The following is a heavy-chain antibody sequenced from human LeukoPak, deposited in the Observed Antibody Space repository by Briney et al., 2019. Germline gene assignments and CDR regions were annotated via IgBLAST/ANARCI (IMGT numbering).Heavy chain of an antibody. CDR2: INPNSGGT. J-gene: IGHJ4*02. CDR1: GYTFTGYY. D-gene: IGHD6-19*01. Sequence: ASVKVSCKASGYTFTGYYMHWERQAPGQGLEWMGWINPNSGGTNYAQKFYARVTMARDTSISTAYMELSRLRSDDTAVYYCARKKVAVVATYDFWGQGTLVTVSS. V-gene: IGHV1-2*02. CDR3: ARKKVAVVATYDF.